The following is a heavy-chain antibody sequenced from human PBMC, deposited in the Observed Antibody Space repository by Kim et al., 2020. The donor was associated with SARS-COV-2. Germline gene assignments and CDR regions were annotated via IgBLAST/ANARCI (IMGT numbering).Heavy chain of an antibody. Sequence: GGSLRLSCAASGFTVSSNYMSWVRQAPGKGLEWVSVIYSGGSTYYADPVKGRFTISRDNSKNTLYLQMNSLRAEDTAVYYCAREGGTYYYDSSALDVWGQGTTVTVSS. CDR1: GFTVSSNY. V-gene: IGHV3-66*02. J-gene: IGHJ6*02. CDR2: IYSGGST. CDR3: AREGGTYYYDSSALDV. D-gene: IGHD3-22*01.